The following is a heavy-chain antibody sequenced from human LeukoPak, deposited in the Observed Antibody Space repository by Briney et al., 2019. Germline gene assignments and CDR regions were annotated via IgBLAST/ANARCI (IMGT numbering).Heavy chain of an antibody. CDR2: INAGNGNR. Sequence: GGSLRLSCAASGYTFTSYTIHWVRQAPGQRLEWMGWINAGNGNRKYSQEFQDRVTITRDTSASTAYMELSSLRSEDMAVYYCARARYETRIWPKSRYDYYHYMDVWGKGTTVTVSS. V-gene: IGHV1-3*03. J-gene: IGHJ6*03. D-gene: IGHD3-3*01. CDR1: GYTFTSYT. CDR3: ARARYETRIWPKSRYDYYHYMDV.